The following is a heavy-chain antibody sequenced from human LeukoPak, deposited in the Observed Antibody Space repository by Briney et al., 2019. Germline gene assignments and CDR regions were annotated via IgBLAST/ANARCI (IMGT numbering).Heavy chain of an antibody. CDR1: GYTFIGYY. CDR2: INPNSGGT. CDR3: ARVSHSSGWYEGYYFDY. Sequence: GASVKVSCKASGYTFIGYYMHWVRQAPGQGLEWMGWINPNSGGTNYAQKFQGRVTMTRDTSISTAYMELSRLRSDDTGAYYCARVSHSSGWYEGYYFDYWGQGTLVTVSS. J-gene: IGHJ4*02. V-gene: IGHV1-2*02. D-gene: IGHD6-19*01.